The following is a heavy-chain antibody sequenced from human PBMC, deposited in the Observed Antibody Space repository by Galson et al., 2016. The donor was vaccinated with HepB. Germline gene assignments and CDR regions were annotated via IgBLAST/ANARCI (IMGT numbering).Heavy chain of an antibody. CDR1: GFTFSDYY. V-gene: IGHV3-11*05. D-gene: IGHD4-17*01. CDR2: ISGSGTYT. CDR3: ARDAVYGDFIRFSEY. J-gene: IGHJ4*02. Sequence: SLRLSCAASGFTFSDYYMSWIRQAPGKGLEWISHISGSGTYTNSADSLKGRFTISRDNARNSLYLQMNSLRAEDTAVYYCARDAVYGDFIRFSEYWGQGTLVTVSS.